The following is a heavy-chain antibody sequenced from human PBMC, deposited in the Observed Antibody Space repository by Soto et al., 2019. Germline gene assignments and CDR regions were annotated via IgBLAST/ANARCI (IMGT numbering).Heavy chain of an antibody. D-gene: IGHD4-17*01. CDR3: ARAEDYGVTFDY. Sequence: QLQLQESGAGLVKPSQTLSLTCAVYGGSISSGGYSWSWIRQPPGKGLEWIGYSYHSGSTYYNPSLNSRVTISVVRSTNQFSLKLSSVTAADTAVYYCARAEDYGVTFDYWGQGTLVTVSS. CDR2: SYHSGST. CDR1: GGSISSGGYS. V-gene: IGHV4-30-2*01. J-gene: IGHJ4*02.